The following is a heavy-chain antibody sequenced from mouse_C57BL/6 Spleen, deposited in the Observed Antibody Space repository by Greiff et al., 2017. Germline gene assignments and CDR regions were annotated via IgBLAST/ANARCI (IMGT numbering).Heavy chain of an antibody. CDR1: GYTFTSYW. CDR2: IDPSDSET. CDR3: ATPMGAQAQGFDD. V-gene: IGHV1-52*01. J-gene: IGHJ2*01. D-gene: IGHD3-2*02. Sequence: QVQLQQPGAELVRPGSSVKLSCKASGYTFTSYWMHWVKQRPIQGLEWIGNIDPSDSETHYNQKFKDKATLTVDKSSSTAYMQLSSLTSEDSAVYYCATPMGAQAQGFDDWGQGTTLTVSS.